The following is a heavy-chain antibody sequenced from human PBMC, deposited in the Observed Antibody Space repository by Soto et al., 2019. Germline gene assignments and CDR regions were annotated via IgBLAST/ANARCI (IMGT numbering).Heavy chain of an antibody. V-gene: IGHV4-34*01. D-gene: IGHD3-3*01. J-gene: IGHJ5*02. CDR2: IDHSGYT. Sequence: KPSETLSLTCAVYGGSFSGYYWNWIRQPPGKGLEWIGEIDHSGYTSYNPSLKSRVTISVDTSKNQFSLRLTSVTAADTAVYYCARVRDWFDPWGQGTLVTVSS. CDR3: ARVRDWFDP. CDR1: GGSFSGYY.